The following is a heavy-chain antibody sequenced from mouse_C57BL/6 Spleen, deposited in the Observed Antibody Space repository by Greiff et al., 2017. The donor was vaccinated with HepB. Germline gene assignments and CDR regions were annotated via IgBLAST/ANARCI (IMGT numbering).Heavy chain of an antibody. D-gene: IGHD4-1*01. CDR1: GYTFTSYT. CDR2: INPSSGYT. Sequence: VMLVESGAELARPGASVKMSCKASGYTFTSYTMHWVKQRPGQGLDWIGYINPSSGYTKYNQKFKDKATLTADKSSSTAYMQLSSLTSEDSAVYYCARNELTGLGLAYWGQWTLVTVSA. V-gene: IGHV1-4*01. J-gene: IGHJ3*01. CDR3: ARNELTGLGLAY.